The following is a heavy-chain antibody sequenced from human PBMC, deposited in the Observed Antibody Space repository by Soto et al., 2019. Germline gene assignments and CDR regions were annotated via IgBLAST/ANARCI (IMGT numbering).Heavy chain of an antibody. CDR2: IYYSGST. D-gene: IGHD3-22*01. Sequence: PXGTLSLTCTVSGGSISSSSYYWGWIRQPPGKGLEWIGSIYYSGSTYYNPSLKSRVTISVDTSKNQFSLKLSSVTAADTAVYYCARHYYDSSGYSDWFDPWGQGTLVTVSS. CDR3: ARHYYDSSGYSDWFDP. V-gene: IGHV4-39*01. J-gene: IGHJ5*02. CDR1: GGSISSSSYY.